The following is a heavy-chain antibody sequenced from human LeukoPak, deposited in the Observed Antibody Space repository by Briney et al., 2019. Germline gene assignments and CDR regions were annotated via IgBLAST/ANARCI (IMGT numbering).Heavy chain of an antibody. Sequence: GRSLRLSWAASGFSSDDYATHWGRQAPGKRLEWVSGISWNSGSIGYADSVKGRFTNSRDNAENSLYLQMNSLSADDMALYYCAKGGIAVADWYSDYFDYWGQGTLVTVSS. CDR2: ISWNSGSI. CDR3: AKGGIAVADWYSDYFDY. D-gene: IGHD6-19*01. CDR1: GFSSDDYA. V-gene: IGHV3-9*02. J-gene: IGHJ4*02.